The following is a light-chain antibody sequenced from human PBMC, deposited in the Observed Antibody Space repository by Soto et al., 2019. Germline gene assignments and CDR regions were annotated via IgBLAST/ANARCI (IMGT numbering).Light chain of an antibody. CDR1: SSNIGSNS. Sequence: QLVLTQPPSASGTPGQRFTISCSGSSSNIGSNSVYWYHQLPGTAPKLLIYRNNQRPSGVPDRFSGSKSGTSASLAISGLRSEDEADYYCAAWDDSLSGVVFGGGTKLTVL. J-gene: IGLJ2*01. CDR2: RNN. CDR3: AAWDDSLSGVV. V-gene: IGLV1-47*01.